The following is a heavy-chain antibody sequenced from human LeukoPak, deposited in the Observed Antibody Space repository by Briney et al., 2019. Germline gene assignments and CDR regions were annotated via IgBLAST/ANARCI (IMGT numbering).Heavy chain of an antibody. CDR1: GGSFSGYY. V-gene: IGHV4-34*01. D-gene: IGHD5-18*01. CDR2: INHSGST. CDR3: AIDTAMATNY. J-gene: IGHJ4*02. Sequence: PSETLSLTCAVYGGSFSGYYWSWIRQPPGKGLEWIGEINHSGSTNYNPSLKSRVTISVDTSKNQFSLKLSSVTAADTAVYYCAIDTAMATNYWGQGTLVTVSS.